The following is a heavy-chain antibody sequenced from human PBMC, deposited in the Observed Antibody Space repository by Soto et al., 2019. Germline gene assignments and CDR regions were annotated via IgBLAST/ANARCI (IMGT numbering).Heavy chain of an antibody. CDR3: AASGPTTVTPFDF. CDR1: GFTITSSA. V-gene: IGHV1-58*02. J-gene: IGHJ4*02. CDR2: IVVGSGNT. Sequence: QMQLVQSGPEVKKPGTSVKVSCKASGFTITSSAMQWVREARGQRLEWIGWIVVGSGNTNYAQKFQERVTITRDMSTSTAYMELSSLRSEDTAVYYCAASGPTTVTPFDFWGQGTLVTVSS. D-gene: IGHD4-17*01.